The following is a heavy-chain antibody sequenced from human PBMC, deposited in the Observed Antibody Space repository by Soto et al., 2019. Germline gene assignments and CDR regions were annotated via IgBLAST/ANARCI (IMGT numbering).Heavy chain of an antibody. CDR3: AGYYDDSGYYPFDQ. Sequence: NPSETLSLTCSVSGGSINSYYWSWVRQPPGKGLEWIGYIYYGGSTDYNPSLRGRVTISLDTSKNQLSLKLTSVTAADTAMYYCAGYYDDSGYYPFDQWGQGTLVTVSS. CDR2: IYYGGST. D-gene: IGHD3-22*01. CDR1: GGSINSYY. V-gene: IGHV4-59*01. J-gene: IGHJ4*02.